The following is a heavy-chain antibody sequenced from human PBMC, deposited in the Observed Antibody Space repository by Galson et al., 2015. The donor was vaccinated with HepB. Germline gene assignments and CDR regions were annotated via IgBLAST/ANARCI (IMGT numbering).Heavy chain of an antibody. CDR3: TRELDFWSGYFAFGGTPEQEPGMDV. CDR2: IRSKAYGGTT. D-gene: IGHD3-3*01. V-gene: IGHV3-49*03. Sequence: SLRLSCAASGFTFGDYAMSWFRQAPGKGLEWVGFIRSKAYGGTTEYAASVKGRFTISRDDSKSIAYLQMNSLKTEDTAVYYCTRELDFWSGYFAFGGTPEQEPGMDVWGKGTTVTVSS. J-gene: IGHJ6*03. CDR1: GFTFGDYA.